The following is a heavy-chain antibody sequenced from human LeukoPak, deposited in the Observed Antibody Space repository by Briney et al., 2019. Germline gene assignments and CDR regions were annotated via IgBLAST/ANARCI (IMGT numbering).Heavy chain of an antibody. D-gene: IGHD3-10*02. CDR1: GFTFRSYE. J-gene: IGHJ6*04. Sequence: RSGGSLTLSCEDSGFTFRSYEMNWVRQAPGKGLEWIAYLSSSGSAFSYADSVKGRFTIARDNAKNSLYLQMNSLRAEDTAVYYCAELGITMVGGVWGKGTTVTISS. V-gene: IGHV3-48*03. CDR3: AELGITMVGGV. CDR2: LSSSGSAF.